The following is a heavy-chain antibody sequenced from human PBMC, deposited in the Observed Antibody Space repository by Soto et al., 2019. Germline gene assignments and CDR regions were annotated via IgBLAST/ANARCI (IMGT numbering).Heavy chain of an antibody. CDR3: ANSAVVTPGYFDY. V-gene: IGHV3-23*01. Sequence: EVQLLESGGGLVQPGGSLRLSCAASGFTFNRYAMNWVRQTPGKGLEWVSCIGSSGADIYYTDSVKGRFTISRDNSKNTLYLQMNSLRAEDTAVYYCANSAVVTPGYFDYWGQGTLVTVSS. J-gene: IGHJ4*02. CDR2: IGSSGADI. CDR1: GFTFNRYA. D-gene: IGHD2-21*02.